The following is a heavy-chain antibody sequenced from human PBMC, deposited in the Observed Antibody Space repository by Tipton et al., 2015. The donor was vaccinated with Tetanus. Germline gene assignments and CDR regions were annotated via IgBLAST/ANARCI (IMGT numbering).Heavy chain of an antibody. CDR3: ARSWARDFGGDLYDFDL. CDR2: IYNSGST. J-gene: IGHJ2*01. V-gene: IGHV4-4*07. D-gene: IGHD2-21*02. CDR1: GGSISSYY. Sequence: TLSLTCTVSGGSISSYYWSWIRQPAGKGLEWIGRIYNSGSTIYNPSLRSRVTLSIDTSKNQFSLKLTSVTAADTAVYYCARSWARDFGGDLYDFDLWGRGTLVAVPS.